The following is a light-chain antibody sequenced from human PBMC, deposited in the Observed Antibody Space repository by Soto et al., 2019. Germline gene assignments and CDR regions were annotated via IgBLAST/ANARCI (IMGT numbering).Light chain of an antibody. J-gene: IGKJ3*01. CDR3: HQYGTAPLT. CDR2: GAS. CDR1: QSVAANY. V-gene: IGKV3-20*01. Sequence: EVVLTQSPGTLSLSPGERATLSCRASQSVAANYLAWYQQKRGQAPRLLIYGASSRATGIPDRFSGSGSGKDFNLTISRLEPEDFSVYYCHQYGTAPLTFGPGTKVDIK.